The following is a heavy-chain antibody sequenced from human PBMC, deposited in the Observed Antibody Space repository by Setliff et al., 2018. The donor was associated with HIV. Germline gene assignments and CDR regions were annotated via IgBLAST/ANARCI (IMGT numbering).Heavy chain of an antibody. J-gene: IGHJ5*02. Sequence: SETLSLTCTVSGTSINSHYWSWIRQTPGKGLQWIGLIYYTGIPTYNPSLEGRITMSVDRSKNHFSLRLTSVTAAETAMYYCARVSRLHPFDPWGQGTLVTGSS. CDR2: IYYTGIP. CDR1: GTSINSHY. D-gene: IGHD2-15*01. CDR3: ARVSRLHPFDP. V-gene: IGHV4-59*11.